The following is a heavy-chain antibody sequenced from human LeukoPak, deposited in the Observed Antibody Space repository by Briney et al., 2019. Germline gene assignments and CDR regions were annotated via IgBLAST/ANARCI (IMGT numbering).Heavy chain of an antibody. CDR3: ARDRAGTTVTPVVDY. CDR1: GGTFSSYA. CDR2: ISAYNGNT. D-gene: IGHD4-17*01. Sequence: GSSVKVSCKASGGTFSSYAISWVRQAPGQGLEWMGWISAYNGNTNYAQKLQGRVTMTTDTSTSTAYMELRSLRSDDTAVYYCARDRAGTTVTPVVDYWGQGTLVTVSS. V-gene: IGHV1-18*01. J-gene: IGHJ4*02.